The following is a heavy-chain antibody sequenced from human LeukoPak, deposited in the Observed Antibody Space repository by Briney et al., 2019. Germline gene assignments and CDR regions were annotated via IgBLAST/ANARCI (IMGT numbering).Heavy chain of an antibody. D-gene: IGHD2-2*01. CDR1: GGTFSSYA. J-gene: IGHJ4*02. CDR2: IIPIFGIA. Sequence: SVKVSCKASGGTFSSYAISWVRQAPGQGLEWMGRIIPIFGIANYAQKFQGRVTITADKSTSTAYMELSSLRSEDTAVYYCARGYDCSSTSCYADFDYWGQGTLVTVSS. CDR3: ARGYDCSSTSCYADFDY. V-gene: IGHV1-69*04.